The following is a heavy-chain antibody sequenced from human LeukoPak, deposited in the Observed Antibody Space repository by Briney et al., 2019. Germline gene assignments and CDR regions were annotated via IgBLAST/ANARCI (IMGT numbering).Heavy chain of an antibody. CDR1: GGSFSGYY. V-gene: IGHV4-34*01. CDR2: INHSGST. D-gene: IGHD6-13*01. J-gene: IGHJ5*02. CDR3: ARGRRIAAAGRNWFNP. Sequence: SETLSLTCAVYGGSFSGYYWSWIRQPPGKGLEWIGEINHSGSTNYNPSLKSRVTISVDTSKNQFSLKLSSVTAADTAVYYCARGRRIAAAGRNWFNPWGQGTLVTVSS.